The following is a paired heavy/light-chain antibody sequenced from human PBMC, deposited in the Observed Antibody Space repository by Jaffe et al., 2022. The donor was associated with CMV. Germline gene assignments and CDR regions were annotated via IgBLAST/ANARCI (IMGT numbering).Heavy chain of an antibody. CDR1: GYNFSYDW. D-gene: IGHD6-19*01. Sequence: EVQLVQSGAEVRKPGDSLKISCEASGYNFSYDWIAWVRQMPGRGPEWMGIIYPGDSYTIYSPSFQGQVTISADKSINTAYLQWASLQISDTAIYFCTRWETSDWHFDYWGQGTLVTVS. CDR2: IYPGDSYT. V-gene: IGHV5-51*01. J-gene: IGHJ4*02. CDR3: TRWETSDWHFDY.
Light chain of an antibody. CDR2: DVT. J-gene: IGLJ3*02. CDR1: NRDVGRYDY. Sequence: QSALTQPRSVSGSPGQSVTLSCTGSNRDVGRYDYVSWYLQHPGKAPKLIIYDVTERPSGVPDRFSGSKSGKTASLTISGLQADDEADYYCCSYAGSYTWVFGGGTTVTVL. CDR3: CSYAGSYTWV. V-gene: IGLV2-11*01.